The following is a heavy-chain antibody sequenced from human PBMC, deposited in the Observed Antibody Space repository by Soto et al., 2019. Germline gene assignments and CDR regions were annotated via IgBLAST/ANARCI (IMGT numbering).Heavy chain of an antibody. CDR2: IYYSGST. CDR3: ARESRGDYYYYGTDV. Sequence: SETLSLTCTVSGGSISSYYWSWIRQPPGKGLEWIGYIYYSGSTNYNPSLKSRVTISVDTSKNQFSLKLSSVTAADTAGYYCARESRGDYYYYGTDVWGPATKVPLSS. J-gene: IGHJ6*02. CDR1: GGSISSYY. V-gene: IGHV4-59*01.